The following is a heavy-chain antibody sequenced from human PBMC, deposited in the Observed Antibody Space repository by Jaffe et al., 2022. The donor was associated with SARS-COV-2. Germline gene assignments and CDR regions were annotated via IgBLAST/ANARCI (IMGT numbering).Heavy chain of an antibody. V-gene: IGHV3-7*03. Sequence: EVQLVESGGGLVQPGGSLRLSCAASAFTFSNYWMNWVRQTPGRGLQWVASIKQDGSEKHYVDSVKGRFTISRDNAKNSLYLQMSSLRAEDTAVYYCARDPTSSGYDLVFDNWGQGTLVTVSS. CDR1: AFTFSNYW. CDR2: IKQDGSEK. J-gene: IGHJ4*02. D-gene: IGHD5-12*01. CDR3: ARDPTSSGYDLVFDN.